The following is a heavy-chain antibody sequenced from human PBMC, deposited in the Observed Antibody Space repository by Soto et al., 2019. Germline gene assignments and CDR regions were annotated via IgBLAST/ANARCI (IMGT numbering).Heavy chain of an antibody. CDR3: ARSLLQGDF. V-gene: IGHV1-46*01. CDR2: IHPNGGST. J-gene: IGHJ4*02. D-gene: IGHD2-21*01. CDR1: GYTFIHYY. Sequence: QVQLVQSGAEVKKPGASVKVSCKASGYTFIHYYIHWVRQSPGQGLEWMAIIHPNGGSTNYAQKFRGRVTVTRDTSTTTVSMELNSRGSDDTAVYFCARSLLQGDFWGQGTLVTVSS.